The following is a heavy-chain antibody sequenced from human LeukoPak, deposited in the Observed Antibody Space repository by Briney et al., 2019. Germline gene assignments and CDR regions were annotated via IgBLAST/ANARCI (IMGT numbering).Heavy chain of an antibody. D-gene: IGHD3-10*01. CDR3: AREGEEIATYYYYYMDV. CDR1: GYTFTSYD. V-gene: IGHV1-8*03. J-gene: IGHJ6*03. CDR2: MNPNSGNT. Sequence: GASVKVSCKASGYTFTSYDINWVRQATGQGLEWMGWMNPNSGNTGYAQKFQGRVTITRNTSISTAYMELSSLRSEDTAVYYCAREGEEIATYYYYYMDVWGKGTTVTISS.